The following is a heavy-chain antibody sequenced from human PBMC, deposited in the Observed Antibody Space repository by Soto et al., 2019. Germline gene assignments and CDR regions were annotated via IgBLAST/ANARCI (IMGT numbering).Heavy chain of an antibody. Sequence: SETLSLTCTVSGGSISSDGYYWSWIRQHPGKGLEWIGYIYYSGSTYYNPSLKSRVTISVDTSKNQFSLKLSSVTAADTAVYYCARERDFWSGSQAWFEPWGQGTLVTVSS. V-gene: IGHV4-31*03. CDR1: GGSISSDGYY. J-gene: IGHJ5*02. CDR3: ARERDFWSGSQAWFEP. D-gene: IGHD3-3*01. CDR2: IYYSGST.